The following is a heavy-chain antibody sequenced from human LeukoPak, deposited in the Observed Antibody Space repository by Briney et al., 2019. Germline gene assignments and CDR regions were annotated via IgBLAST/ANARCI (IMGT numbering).Heavy chain of an antibody. CDR1: GFTFSHYN. J-gene: IGHJ4*02. CDR3: ARDSSRHFFDY. D-gene: IGHD6-6*01. CDR2: ISTSGNYI. Sequence: PGGSLRLSCAASGFTFSHYNMNWLRQAPGKGLEWVSSISTSGNYIYYADSVRGRFTISRDNAKNSLYLQMNSLRAEDTAVYYCARDSSRHFFDYWGQGTLVTVSS. V-gene: IGHV3-21*01.